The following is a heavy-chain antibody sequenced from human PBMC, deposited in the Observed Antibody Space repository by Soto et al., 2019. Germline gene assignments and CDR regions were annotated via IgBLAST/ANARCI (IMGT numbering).Heavy chain of an antibody. J-gene: IGHJ3*02. Sequence: GGSLRLSCAASGFTFSSYAMHWVRQAPGKGLEYVSAISSNGGSTYYANSVKGRFTISRDNSKNTLYLQMNSLRAEDTAVYYCAKDEYSSSGSTFDIWGQGTMVTVSS. CDR1: GFTFSSYA. V-gene: IGHV3-64*01. CDR3: AKDEYSSSGSTFDI. CDR2: ISSNGGST. D-gene: IGHD6-6*01.